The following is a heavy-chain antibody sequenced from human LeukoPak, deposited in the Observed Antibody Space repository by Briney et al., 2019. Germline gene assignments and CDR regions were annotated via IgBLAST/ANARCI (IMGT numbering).Heavy chain of an antibody. J-gene: IGHJ4*02. CDR1: GGSISSSSYY. Sequence: SETLSLTCTVSGGSISSSSYYWGWIRQPPGKGLEWIGSIYYSGSTYYNPSLKSRVTISVDTSKNQFSLKLSSVTAADTAVYYCARLGYCSSTSCSGPPTFDYWGQGTLVTVSS. CDR3: ARLGYCSSTSCSGPPTFDY. D-gene: IGHD2-2*01. CDR2: IYYSGST. V-gene: IGHV4-39*07.